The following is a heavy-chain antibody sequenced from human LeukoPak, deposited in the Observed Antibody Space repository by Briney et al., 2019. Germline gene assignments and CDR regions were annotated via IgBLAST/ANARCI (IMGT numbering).Heavy chain of an antibody. Sequence: PGGSLRLSCAASGFTFSSYAMSWVRQAPGKGLEWVSAISGSGGSTYYADSVKGRFTISRDNSKKTLYLQMNSLRAEDTAVYYCAKDIRRGVVVAADAFDIWGQGTMVTVSS. J-gene: IGHJ3*02. D-gene: IGHD2-15*01. CDR2: ISGSGGST. CDR3: AKDIRRGVVVAADAFDI. V-gene: IGHV3-23*01. CDR1: GFTFSSYA.